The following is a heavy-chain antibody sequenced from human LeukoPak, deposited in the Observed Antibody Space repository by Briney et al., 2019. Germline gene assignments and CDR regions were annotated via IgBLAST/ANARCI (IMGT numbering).Heavy chain of an antibody. V-gene: IGHV4-38-2*01. CDR2: MYHSGST. D-gene: IGHD3-9*01. Sequence: SEALSPTCAVSGYSISSGYYWGWIRQPPGKGLGWIGRMYHSGSTYYNPSLQSRVTISRYTSKNQSSLKLSSVTAADTAVYYCARHYDTLTGYYSYYYMDVWGKGTTVTVSS. CDR3: ARHYDTLTGYYSYYYMDV. CDR1: GYSISSGYY. J-gene: IGHJ6*03.